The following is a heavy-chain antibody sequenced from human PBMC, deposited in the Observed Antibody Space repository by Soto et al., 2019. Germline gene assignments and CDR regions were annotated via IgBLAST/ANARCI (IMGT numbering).Heavy chain of an antibody. CDR2: IWYDGSNK. CDR1: GFTFSSYG. D-gene: IGHD4-17*01. V-gene: IGHV3-33*01. CDR3: ARGKGDYGEQIGYMDV. Sequence: GGSLRLSCAASGFTFSSYGMHWVRQAPGKGLEWVAVIWYDGSNKYYADSVKGRFTISRDNSKNTLYLQMNSLRAEDTAVYYCARGKGDYGEQIGYMDVWGKGTTVTVSS. J-gene: IGHJ6*03.